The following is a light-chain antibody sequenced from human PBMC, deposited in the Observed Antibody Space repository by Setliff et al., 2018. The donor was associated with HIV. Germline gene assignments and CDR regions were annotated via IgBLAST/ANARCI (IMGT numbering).Light chain of an antibody. CDR2: EVK. V-gene: IGLV2-23*02. J-gene: IGLJ1*01. CDR3: SSYTGSDTFDV. CDR1: NSDIGTYDL. Sequence: QSALTQPASVSGSPGQAITISCTGNNSDIGTYDLVSWYQQHPGRAPKLTIFEVKRRPSWVSNRFSGSKSGNTASLTISGLQAEDEATYFCSSYTGSDTFDVFGTGTKVT.